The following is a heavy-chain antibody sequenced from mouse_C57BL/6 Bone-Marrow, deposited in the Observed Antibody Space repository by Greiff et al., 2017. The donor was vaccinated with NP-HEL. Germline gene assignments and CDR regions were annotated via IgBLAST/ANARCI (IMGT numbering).Heavy chain of an antibody. V-gene: IGHV1-39*01. D-gene: IGHD1-1*01. CDR1: GYSFTDYN. CDR3: ARSGYYGSSYGNYFDY. Sequence: VQLQQSEPELVKPGASVKISCKASGYSFTDYNMNWVKQSNGKSLEWIGVINPNYGTTSYNQKFKGKATLTVDQSSSTAYMQLNSLTSEDSAVYYCARSGYYGSSYGNYFDYWGQGTTLTVSS. J-gene: IGHJ2*01. CDR2: INPNYGTT.